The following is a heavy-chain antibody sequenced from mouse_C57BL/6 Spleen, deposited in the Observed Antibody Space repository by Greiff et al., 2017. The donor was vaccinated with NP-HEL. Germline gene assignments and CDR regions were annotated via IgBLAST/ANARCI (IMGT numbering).Heavy chain of an antibody. Sequence: EVQGVESGGDLVKPGGSLKLSCAASGFTFSSYGMSWVRQTPDKRLEWVATISSGGNYTYYPDSVKGRFTISRDNAKNTLYLQMSSLKSEDTAMYYCARQGYYFDYWGQGTTLTVSS. CDR3: ARQGYYFDY. J-gene: IGHJ2*01. V-gene: IGHV5-6*01. CDR2: ISSGGNYT. CDR1: GFTFSSYG.